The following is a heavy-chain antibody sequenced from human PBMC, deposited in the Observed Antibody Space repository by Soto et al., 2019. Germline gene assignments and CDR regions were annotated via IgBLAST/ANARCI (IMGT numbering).Heavy chain of an antibody. Sequence: GGALRLAFSASGFTFSSYGMHWVRQAPGKGLEWVAVISYDGSNKYYADSVKGRFTISRDNSKNTLYLQMNSLRAEETAVYYCAKDLESIAAAGNPEYWGQGTLVTVSS. CDR3: AKDLESIAAAGNPEY. D-gene: IGHD6-13*01. J-gene: IGHJ4*02. V-gene: IGHV3-30*18. CDR1: GFTFSSYG. CDR2: ISYDGSNK.